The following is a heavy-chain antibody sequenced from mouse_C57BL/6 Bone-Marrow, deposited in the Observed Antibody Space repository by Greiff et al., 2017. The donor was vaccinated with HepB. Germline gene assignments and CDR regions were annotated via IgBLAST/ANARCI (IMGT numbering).Heavy chain of an antibody. V-gene: IGHV1-26*01. CDR2: INPNNGGT. D-gene: IGHD1-1*01. CDR3: ARGYYYGSDY. J-gene: IGHJ2*01. Sequence: VQLQQSGPELVKPGASVKISCKASGYTFTDYYMNWVKQSHGKSLEWIGDINPNNGGTSYNQKFKGKATLTVDKSSSTAYMELRSLTSEDSAVYYCARGYYYGSDYWGQGTTLTVSS. CDR1: GYTFTDYY.